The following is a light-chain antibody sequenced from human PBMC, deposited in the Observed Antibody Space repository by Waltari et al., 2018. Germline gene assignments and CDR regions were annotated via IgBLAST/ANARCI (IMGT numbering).Light chain of an antibody. CDR3: SSYTSSSTVV. J-gene: IGLJ2*01. Sequence: SALTQPASVSGSPGHSITIPCTGTSSDVEGYNYVSWYQQHPGKAPKLMIYEFSHRPSGVSNRFSCSKSGNTASLTISGLQAEDEADYYCSSYTSSSTVVFGGGTKLTVL. V-gene: IGLV2-14*01. CDR2: EFS. CDR1: SSDVEGYNY.